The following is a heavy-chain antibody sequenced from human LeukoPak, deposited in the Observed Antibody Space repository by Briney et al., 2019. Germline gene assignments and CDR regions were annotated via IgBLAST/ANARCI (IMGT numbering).Heavy chain of an antibody. CDR3: ARRAGAYSHPYDY. Sequence: GGSLRLSCTVSGFTVSSNSMSWVRQAPGKGLEWVSFIYSDNTHHSDSVKGRFTISRDNSKNTLYLQMNSLRAEDAAVYYCARRAGAYSHPYDYWGQGTLVTVSS. CDR2: IYSDNT. CDR1: GFTVSSNS. D-gene: IGHD4/OR15-4a*01. V-gene: IGHV3-53*01. J-gene: IGHJ4*02.